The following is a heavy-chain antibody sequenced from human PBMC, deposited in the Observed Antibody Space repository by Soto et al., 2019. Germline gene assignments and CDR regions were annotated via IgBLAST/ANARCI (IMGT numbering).Heavy chain of an antibody. J-gene: IGHJ1*01. CDR2: IIPILGIT. CDR3: ARDPRSITGTTSSEDFQH. Sequence: QAQLMQSGAEVKKPGSSVKVSCKASGGTFSGYAISWVRQAPGQGLEWMGGIIPILGITNYAQKFQGRITIAADESTGTVYMDLRSLRSEDTAVYYCARDPRSITGTTSSEDFQHWGQGTRVSVSS. D-gene: IGHD1-20*01. V-gene: IGHV1-69*01. CDR1: GGTFSGYA.